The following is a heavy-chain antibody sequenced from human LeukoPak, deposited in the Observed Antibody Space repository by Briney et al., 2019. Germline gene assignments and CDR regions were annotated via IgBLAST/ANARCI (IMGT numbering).Heavy chain of an antibody. CDR3: AKARDFRTYDAFDI. CDR1: GFTFSSYS. J-gene: IGHJ3*02. D-gene: IGHD3-3*01. CDR2: ISSSSSYI. V-gene: IGHV3-21*04. Sequence: PGGSLRLSCAASGFTFSSYSMNWVRQAPGKGLEWVSSISSSSSYIYYADSVKGRFTLSRDNAKNSLYLQMNSLRAKDTAVYYCAKARDFRTYDAFDIWGQGTMVTVSS.